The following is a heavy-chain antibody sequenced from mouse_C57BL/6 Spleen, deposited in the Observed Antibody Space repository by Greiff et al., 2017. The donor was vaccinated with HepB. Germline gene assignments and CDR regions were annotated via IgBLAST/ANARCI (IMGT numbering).Heavy chain of an antibody. CDR1: GYTFTSYD. CDR2: IYPRDGST. CDR3: ARSSYYYGSSLFDY. D-gene: IGHD1-1*01. V-gene: IGHV1-85*01. J-gene: IGHJ2*01. Sequence: QVQLQQSGPELVKPGASVKLSCKASGYTFTSYDINWVKQRPGQGLEWIGWIYPRDGSTKYNEKFKGKATLTVDTSSSTAYMELHSLTSEDSAVYFCARSSYYYGSSLFDYWGQGTTLTVSS.